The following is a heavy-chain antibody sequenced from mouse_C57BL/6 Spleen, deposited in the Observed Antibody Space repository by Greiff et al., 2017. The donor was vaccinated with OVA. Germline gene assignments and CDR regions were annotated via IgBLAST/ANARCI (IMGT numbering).Heavy chain of an antibody. V-gene: IGHV1-55*01. Sequence: QVQLQQSGAELVKPGASVKMSCKASGYTFTSYWITWVKQRPGQGLEWIGDIYPGSGSTNYNEKFKSKATLTVDTSSSTAYMQLSSLTSEDSAVYYCARGIYYGSSYGYFDVWGTGTTVTVSS. CDR3: ARGIYYGSSYGYFDV. D-gene: IGHD1-1*01. CDR2: IYPGSGST. CDR1: GYTFTSYW. J-gene: IGHJ1*03.